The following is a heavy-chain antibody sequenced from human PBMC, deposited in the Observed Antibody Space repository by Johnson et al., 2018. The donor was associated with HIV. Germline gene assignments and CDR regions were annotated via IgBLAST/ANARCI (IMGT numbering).Heavy chain of an antibody. CDR1: GFTFGDYA. V-gene: IGHV3-49*03. CDR3: NRVPTYYYAAGSAGKDACDI. J-gene: IGHJ3*02. D-gene: IGHD3-10*01. Sequence: VQLVESGGGLVQPGRSLRLSCTASGFTFGDYAMSWFCQAPGKGLEWVGFIRSKLYGGTTESAASVKGRFTISRDDSKSIAYLQMSSLQTEDTAVYYCNRVPTYYYAAGSAGKDACDIWGQGTMVTVSS. CDR2: IRSKLYGGTT.